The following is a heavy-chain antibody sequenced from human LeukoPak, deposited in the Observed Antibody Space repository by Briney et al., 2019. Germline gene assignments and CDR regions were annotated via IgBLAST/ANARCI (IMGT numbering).Heavy chain of an antibody. V-gene: IGHV1-69*05. J-gene: IGHJ3*02. Sequence: SVKVSCKASGGTFSSYAISWVRQAPGQGLEWMGRIIPIFGTANYAQKFQGRVTIATDESTSTAYMELSSLRSEDTPVYYCARVGDDYGGFDIWGQGTMVTVSS. CDR2: IIPIFGTA. CDR1: GGTFSSYA. D-gene: IGHD4-23*01. CDR3: ARVGDDYGGFDI.